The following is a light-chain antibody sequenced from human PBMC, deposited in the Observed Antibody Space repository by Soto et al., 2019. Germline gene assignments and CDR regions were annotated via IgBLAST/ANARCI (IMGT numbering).Light chain of an antibody. Sequence: DIQMTQSPSTLSASVGDRVTITCRASQSIGDWLAWHQQRPGKAPKFLIYKASSLQGGVPSRFSGSGSVTEFTLTISSLQPDDFATYYCQQYNGNSETFGQGTKVEIK. CDR2: KAS. CDR1: QSIGDW. V-gene: IGKV1-5*03. CDR3: QQYNGNSET. J-gene: IGKJ1*01.